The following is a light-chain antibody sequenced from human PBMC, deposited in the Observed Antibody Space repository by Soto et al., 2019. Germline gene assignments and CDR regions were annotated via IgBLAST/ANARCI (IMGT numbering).Light chain of an antibody. Sequence: DIVMTQSPDSLAVSLGERATINCKSSQSVLYSSNNKNYLAWYQQKPRKPPMQLIYWASTRESGVPDRFSGSGSGTDFSLTISSLQAEDVAVYYCQQYYSTLQTFGQGTKVEIK. V-gene: IGKV4-1*01. CDR3: QQYYSTLQT. CDR1: QSVLYSSNNKNY. CDR2: WAS. J-gene: IGKJ1*01.